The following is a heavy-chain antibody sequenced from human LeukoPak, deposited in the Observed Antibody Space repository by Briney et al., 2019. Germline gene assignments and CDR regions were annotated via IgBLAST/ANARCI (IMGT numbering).Heavy chain of an antibody. CDR1: GFTFSSYG. CDR3: AKEGTRPYYFDY. CDR2: IRYDGSNK. J-gene: IGHJ4*02. D-gene: IGHD1-7*01. V-gene: IGHV3-30*02. Sequence: GGSLRLSCAASGFTFSSYGMHWVRQAPGKGLEWVAFIRYDGSNKYYADSVKGRFTISRDNSKNTLFLQMNSLRAEDTAVYYCAKEGTRPYYFDYWGQGTLVTVSS.